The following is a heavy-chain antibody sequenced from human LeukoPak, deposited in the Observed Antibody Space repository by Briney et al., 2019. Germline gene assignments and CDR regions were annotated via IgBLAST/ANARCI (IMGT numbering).Heavy chain of an antibody. V-gene: IGHV3-23*01. Sequence: GGSLRLFCAASGLPYCRYAMRWVRQAPAKGLAWVSALSGSGGSTYSADSAKGRFPISRDNSKNTLYLQMNSLRAEDTGVYYCAKVASSSWYYFDYWGQGTLVTVSS. D-gene: IGHD6-13*01. CDR2: LSGSGGST. J-gene: IGHJ4*02. CDR1: GLPYCRYA. CDR3: AKVASSSWYYFDY.